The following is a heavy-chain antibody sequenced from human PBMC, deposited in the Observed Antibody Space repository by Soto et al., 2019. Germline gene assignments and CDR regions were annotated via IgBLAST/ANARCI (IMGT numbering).Heavy chain of an antibody. CDR3: ARAVVGYCSSGSCTADF. Sequence: PGESLKISCNGSGYTFTTYWIGWVRQMPGKGLEWMGMIFPTDSTTTYSPSFQGQVTISADKSISTGYLQWSSLKASDTAMYYCARAVVGYCSSGSCTADFWGPGTLVTVYS. J-gene: IGHJ4*02. D-gene: IGHD2-15*01. CDR1: GYTFTTYW. CDR2: IFPTDSTT. V-gene: IGHV5-51*01.